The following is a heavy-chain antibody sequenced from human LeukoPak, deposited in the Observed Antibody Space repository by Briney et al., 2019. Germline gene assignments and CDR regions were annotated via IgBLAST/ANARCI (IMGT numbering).Heavy chain of an antibody. CDR2: ISSSSSYM. CDR3: ARDPEEYDFWSGSPWDY. V-gene: IGHV3-21*01. Sequence: PGGSLRLSRAASGFTFSSYSMNWVRQAPGKGLEWVSSISSSSSYMYYADSVKGRFTISRDNAKNSLYLQMNSLRAEDTAVYYCARDPEEYDFWSGSPWDYWGQGTLVTVSS. J-gene: IGHJ4*02. CDR1: GFTFSSYS. D-gene: IGHD3-3*01.